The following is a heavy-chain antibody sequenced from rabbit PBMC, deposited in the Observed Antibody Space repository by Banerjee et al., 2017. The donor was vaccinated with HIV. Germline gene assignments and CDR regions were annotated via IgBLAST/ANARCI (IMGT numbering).Heavy chain of an antibody. J-gene: IGHJ4*01. V-gene: IGHV1S45*01. Sequence: QEQLEESGGDLVKPGASLTLTCTASGFSLSSSYNMCWVRQAPGKGLEWIGCIGTGSGNSYYASWAKGRFTISKTSSTTVDLKMTSLTGADTATYFCARDPYVTSSGGNLYLWGQGTLVTVS. CDR1: GFSLSSSYN. CDR2: IGTGSGNS. CDR3: ARDPYVTSSGGNLYL. D-gene: IGHD1-1*01.